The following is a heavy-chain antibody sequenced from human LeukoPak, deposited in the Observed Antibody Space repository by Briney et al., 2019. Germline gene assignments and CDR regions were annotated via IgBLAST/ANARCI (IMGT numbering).Heavy chain of an antibody. J-gene: IGHJ5*02. CDR2: IYYSGST. D-gene: IGHD4-11*01. CDR1: GGSISSSSYY. CDR3: AGNQLDYSNYPNWFDP. V-gene: IGHV4-39*07. Sequence: SETLSLTCTVSGGSISSSSYYWGWIRQPPGKGLEWIGSIYYSGSTYYNPSLKSRVTISVDTSKNQFSLKLSSVTAADTAVYYCAGNQLDYSNYPNWFDPWGQGTLVTVSS.